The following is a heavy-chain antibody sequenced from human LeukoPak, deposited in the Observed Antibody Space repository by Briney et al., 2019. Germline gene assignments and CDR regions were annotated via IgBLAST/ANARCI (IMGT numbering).Heavy chain of an antibody. CDR2: INPNSGGT. Sequence: ASVKVSCKASGYTFTGYYMHWVRQAPGQGLEWMGWINPNSGGTNYAQKFQGRVTMTRDTSISTAYMELSRLRSDDTAVYYCARTSQPRTQYSGSYYALYFDYWGQGTLVTVSS. D-gene: IGHD1-26*01. J-gene: IGHJ4*02. CDR3: ARTSQPRTQYSGSYYALYFDY. V-gene: IGHV1-2*02. CDR1: GYTFTGYY.